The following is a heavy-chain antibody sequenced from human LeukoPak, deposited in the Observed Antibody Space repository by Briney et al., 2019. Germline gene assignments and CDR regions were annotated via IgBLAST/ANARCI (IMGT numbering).Heavy chain of an antibody. D-gene: IGHD2-15*01. CDR1: GFTFSSYA. J-gene: IGHJ5*02. CDR2: ISDSGGRT. CDR3: AKAGVVVAASNCCDP. Sequence: PGGSLRLSCAASGFTFSSYAMSWVRQAPGKGLEWVSTISDSGGRTYYADSVKGRFNVSRDNSKNTLYLQMNRLRAEDTAVYYCAKAGVVVAASNCCDPWRRGTLLGVSS. V-gene: IGHV3-23*01.